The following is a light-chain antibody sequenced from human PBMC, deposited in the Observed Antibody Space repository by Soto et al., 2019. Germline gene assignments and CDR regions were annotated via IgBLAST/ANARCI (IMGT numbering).Light chain of an antibody. Sequence: EIVLTQSPGTLSLSPGERATLSCRASQTVSSSYLAWYQQKPGQAPRLLIHGASSRVTGIPDRFSGSGSGTDFTLTISRLEPEDFAVYYCQQYGSSPFTFGPGTKVDIK. CDR1: QTVSSSY. CDR3: QQYGSSPFT. CDR2: GAS. V-gene: IGKV3-20*01. J-gene: IGKJ3*01.